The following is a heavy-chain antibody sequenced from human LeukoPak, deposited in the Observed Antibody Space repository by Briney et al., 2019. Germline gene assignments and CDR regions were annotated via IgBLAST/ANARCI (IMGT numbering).Heavy chain of an antibody. D-gene: IGHD3-16*01. J-gene: IGHJ3*02. CDR2: IRYDGSNK. V-gene: IGHV3-30*02. CDR3: AKVGDDAFDI. Sequence: GGSLRLSRAASGFTFSSYGMHWVRQAPGKGLEWVAFIRYDGSNKYYADSVKGRFTISRDNSKNTLYLQMNSLRAEDTAVYYCAKVGDDAFDIWGQGTMVTVSS. CDR1: GFTFSSYG.